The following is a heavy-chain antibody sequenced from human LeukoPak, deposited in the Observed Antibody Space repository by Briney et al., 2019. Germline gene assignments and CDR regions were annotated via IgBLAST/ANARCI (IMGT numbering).Heavy chain of an antibody. CDR1: EFTLTTCA. D-gene: IGHD4-17*01. J-gene: IGHJ3*01. CDR3: ARTDYGDYGALDL. V-gene: IGHV3-30-3*01. Sequence: GGPLRLSCATSEFTLTTCALHGAGQAPAKGLEGVAGISPDGNTPYYVDSVKGRFTVSRDNSENTLYLQMNSLRPEDTAMYYCARTDYGDYGALDLWGQGTMVTVSS. CDR2: ISPDGNTP.